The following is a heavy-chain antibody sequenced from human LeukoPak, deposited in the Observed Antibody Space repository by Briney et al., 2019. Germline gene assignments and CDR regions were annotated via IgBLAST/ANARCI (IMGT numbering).Heavy chain of an antibody. CDR1: GYTFTGCY. J-gene: IGHJ5*02. Sequence: GASVKVSCKASGYTFTGCYMHWVRQAPGQGLEWMGRINPNSGGTNYAQKFQGRVTMTRDTSISTAYMELSRLRSDDTAVYYCARDHGIVGATRFDPWGQGTLVTVSS. CDR3: ARDHGIVGATRFDP. CDR2: INPNSGGT. D-gene: IGHD1-26*01. V-gene: IGHV1-2*06.